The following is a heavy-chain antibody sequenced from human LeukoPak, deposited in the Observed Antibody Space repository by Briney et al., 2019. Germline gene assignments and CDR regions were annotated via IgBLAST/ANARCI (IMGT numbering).Heavy chain of an antibody. D-gene: IGHD6-19*01. CDR1: GFTFSSYG. CDR3: ARGASSGWYGNAFDI. CDR2: ISYDGSNK. Sequence: GSLRLSCAASGFTFSSYGMHWVRQAPGKGLEWVAVISYDGSNKYYADSVKGRFTISRDNSKNTLYLQMNSLRAEDTAVYYCARGASSGWYGNAFDIWGQGTMVTVSS. J-gene: IGHJ3*02. V-gene: IGHV3-30*03.